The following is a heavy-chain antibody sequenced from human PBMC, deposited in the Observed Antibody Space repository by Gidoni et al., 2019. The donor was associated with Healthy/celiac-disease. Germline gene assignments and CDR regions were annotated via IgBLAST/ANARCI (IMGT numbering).Heavy chain of an antibody. D-gene: IGHD3-22*01. CDR2: IYYSGST. V-gene: IGHV4-59*08. Sequence: QVQLQESGPGLVKPSETLSLTCTVSGGSISSYYWSWIRQPPGKGLEWIGYIYYSGSTNYNPSLKSRVTISVDTSKNQFSLKLSSVTAADTAVYYCARSAYYYDSSGYLSPYYFDYWGQGTLVTVSS. J-gene: IGHJ4*02. CDR3: ARSAYYYDSSGYLSPYYFDY. CDR1: GGSISSYY.